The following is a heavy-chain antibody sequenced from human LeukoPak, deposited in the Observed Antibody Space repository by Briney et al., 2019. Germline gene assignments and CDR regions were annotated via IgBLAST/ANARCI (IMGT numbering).Heavy chain of an antibody. J-gene: IGHJ4*02. CDR3: ARVRRWTTGTESDY. Sequence: GASVKVSCKASGYTFTGYYMHWVRQAPGQGLEWMGWINPNSGGTNYAQKFQGRVTMTRDTSISTAYMELSGLRSDDTAVYYCARVRRWTTGTESDYWGQGTLVTVSS. CDR1: GYTFTGYY. CDR2: INPNSGGT. D-gene: IGHD1-1*01. V-gene: IGHV1-2*02.